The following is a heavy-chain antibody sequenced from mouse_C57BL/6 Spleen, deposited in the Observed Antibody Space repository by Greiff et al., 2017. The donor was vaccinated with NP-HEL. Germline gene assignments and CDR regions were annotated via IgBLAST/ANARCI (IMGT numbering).Heavy chain of an antibody. V-gene: IGHV1-18*01. CDR1: GYTFTDYN. Sequence: EVKLMESGPELVKPGASVKIPCKASGYTFTDYNMDWVKQSHGKSLEWIGDINPNNGGTIYNQKFKGKATLTVDKSSSTAYMELRSLTSEDTAVYYCARSGLRQGPYAMDYWGQGTSVTVSS. CDR3: ARSGLRQGPYAMDY. J-gene: IGHJ4*01. D-gene: IGHD2-4*01. CDR2: INPNNGGT.